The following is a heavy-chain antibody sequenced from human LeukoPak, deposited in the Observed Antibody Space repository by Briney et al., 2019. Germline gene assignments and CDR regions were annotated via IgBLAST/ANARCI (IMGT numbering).Heavy chain of an antibody. V-gene: IGHV3-21*01. CDR3: ARERFYYDSSGYPYYFDY. CDR2: ISNSSSYI. Sequence: PGGSLRLSCAASGFTFSSYSMNWVRQAPGKGLEWVSSISNSSSYIYYADSVKGRFTISRDNAENSLYLQMNSLRAEDTAVYYCARERFYYDSSGYPYYFDYWGQGTLVTVSS. J-gene: IGHJ4*02. D-gene: IGHD3-22*01. CDR1: GFTFSSYS.